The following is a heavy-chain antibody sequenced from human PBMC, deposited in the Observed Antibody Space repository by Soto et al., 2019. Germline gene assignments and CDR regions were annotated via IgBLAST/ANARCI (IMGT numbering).Heavy chain of an antibody. V-gene: IGHV3-30*18. Sequence: QVQLVESGGGAVQPGRSLRLSCAASGLTCDTRGMHWARHAPGKGLEWVAVISSDGNNKYYADSVKGRFTISRDNFNNILYLQMSSLRAEDTAVYYCAKDLLPNTVTTCGSWGQGTLVTVSS. CDR2: ISSDGNNK. CDR1: GLTCDTRG. J-gene: IGHJ5*02. D-gene: IGHD4-17*01. CDR3: AKDLLPNTVTTCGS.